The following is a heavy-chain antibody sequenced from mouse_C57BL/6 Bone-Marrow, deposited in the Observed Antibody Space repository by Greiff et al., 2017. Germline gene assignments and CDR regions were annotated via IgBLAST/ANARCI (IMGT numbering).Heavy chain of an antibody. CDR2: ISSGGSYT. D-gene: IGHD1-1*01. Sequence: EVKVVESGGDLVKPGGSLKLSCAASGFTFSSYGMSWVRQTPDKRLEWVATISSGGSYTYYPDSVKGRFTISRDNAKNTLYLQMSSLKSEDTAMYYCARPAYGSSCFDDWGQGTTLTVSS. CDR1: GFTFSSYG. J-gene: IGHJ2*01. V-gene: IGHV5-6*01. CDR3: ARPAYGSSCFDD.